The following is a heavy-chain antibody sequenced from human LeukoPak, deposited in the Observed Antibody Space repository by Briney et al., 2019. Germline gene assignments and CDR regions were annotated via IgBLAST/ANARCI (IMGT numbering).Heavy chain of an antibody. V-gene: IGHV5-51*01. J-gene: IGHJ6*03. CDR2: IYPGDSDT. Sequence: GESLKISCKGSGYSFTSYWIGWVRQMPGKGLEWMGIIYPGDSDTRYSPSFQGQVTISADKSISTAYLQWSSLKASSTAMYYCARHAPAYCGGDCYWDYYYYYMDVWGKGTTVTISS. D-gene: IGHD2-21*02. CDR1: GYSFTSYW. CDR3: ARHAPAYCGGDCYWDYYYYYMDV.